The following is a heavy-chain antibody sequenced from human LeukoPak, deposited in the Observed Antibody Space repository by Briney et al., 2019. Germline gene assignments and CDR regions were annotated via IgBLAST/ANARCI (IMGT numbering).Heavy chain of an antibody. CDR1: GFTFNNAW. CDR3: TSHAAFDP. J-gene: IGHJ5*02. CDR2: IKSKNVGGTT. V-gene: IGHV3-15*01. Sequence: GGSLKLSCAASGFTFNNAWMNWVRQAPGKGLEWVGRIKSKNVGGTTDYAAPVKGRFTISRDDSKNTVYLQMNSLKIEDTAVYYCTSHAAFDPWGQGTLVTVSA.